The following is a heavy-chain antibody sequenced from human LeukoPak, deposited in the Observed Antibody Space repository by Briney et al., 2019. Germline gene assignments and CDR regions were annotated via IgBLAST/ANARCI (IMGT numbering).Heavy chain of an antibody. CDR1: GGSISSSSDY. V-gene: IGHV4-39*01. Sequence: SETLSLTCTVSGGSISSSSDYWGWIRQPPGKGLEWIGSIYYSGSTYYNPSLKSRVTISVDTSQNQFPLKLSSVTPADPAVYYCASLVVITSGAFDIWGQGTMVPVSS. CDR3: ASLVVITSGAFDI. D-gene: IGHD3-22*01. J-gene: IGHJ3*02. CDR2: IYYSGST.